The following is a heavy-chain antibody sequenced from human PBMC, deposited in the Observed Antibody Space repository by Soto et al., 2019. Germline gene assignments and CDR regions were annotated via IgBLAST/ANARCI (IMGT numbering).Heavy chain of an antibody. D-gene: IGHD5-18*01. CDR3: AKDQVDTAMVSYGMDV. CDR1: GFTFSDYY. CDR2: ISGSGGST. V-gene: IGHV3-23*04. J-gene: IGHJ6*02. Sequence: VQLVESGGGLVKPGGSLRLSCAASGFTFSDYYMSWIRQAPGKGLEWVSAISGSGGSTYYADSVKGRFTISRDNSKNTLYLQMNSLRAEDTAVYYCAKDQVDTAMVSYGMDVWGQGTTVTVSS.